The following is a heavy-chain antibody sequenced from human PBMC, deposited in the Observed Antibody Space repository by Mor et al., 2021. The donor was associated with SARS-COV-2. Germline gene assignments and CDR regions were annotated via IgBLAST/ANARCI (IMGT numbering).Heavy chain of an antibody. J-gene: IGHJ4*02. D-gene: IGHD2-21*02. Sequence: LKSRVTISADTSKNQFSLTLSSVTAADTAVYYCARAPGGGDPVDFWGQGTLVTVS. V-gene: IGHV4-31*02. CDR3: ARAPGGGDPVDF.